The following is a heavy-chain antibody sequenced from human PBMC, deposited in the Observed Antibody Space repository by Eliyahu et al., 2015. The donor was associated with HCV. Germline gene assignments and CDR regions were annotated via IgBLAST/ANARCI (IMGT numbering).Heavy chain of an antibody. Sequence: QVQLQESGPGLVKPSETLSLTCTVXGGSISSYYWTWIRQPPGKGLGWVGYISYRGGTHYNPPLKSRVTISVDASKNQFSLKVSSVTAADTAVYYCARQPVLRSLGCYFDYWGQGTLVTVSS. CDR3: ARQPVLRSLGCYFDY. CDR1: GGSISSYY. CDR2: ISYRGGT. J-gene: IGHJ4*02. D-gene: IGHD3-3*01. V-gene: IGHV4-59*08.